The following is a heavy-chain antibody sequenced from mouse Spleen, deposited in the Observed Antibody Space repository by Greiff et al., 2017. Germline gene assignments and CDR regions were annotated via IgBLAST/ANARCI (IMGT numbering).Heavy chain of an antibody. Sequence: VQLQQSGPELVKPGASVKISCKASGYSFTGYYMNWVKQSPEKSLEWIGEINPSTGGTTYNQKFKAKATLTVDKSSSTAYMQLKSLTSEDSAVYYCALWYPDYWGQGTTLTVSS. J-gene: IGHJ2*01. CDR1: GYSFTGYY. CDR3: ALWYPDY. CDR2: INPSTGGT. D-gene: IGHD2-1*01. V-gene: IGHV1-42*01.